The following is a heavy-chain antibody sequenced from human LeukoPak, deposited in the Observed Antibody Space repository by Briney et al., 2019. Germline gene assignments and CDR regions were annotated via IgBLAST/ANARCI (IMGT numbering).Heavy chain of an antibody. CDR2: INWNGGST. Sequence: GGSLRLSCAASGFTFDDYGMSWVRQAPGKGLEWVSGINWNGGSTGYADSVKGRFTISRDNAKNSLYLQMNSLRAEDTALYYCARSGDSSGYSLFDYWGQGTLVTVSS. J-gene: IGHJ4*02. D-gene: IGHD3-22*01. CDR1: GFTFDDYG. V-gene: IGHV3-20*04. CDR3: ARSGDSSGYSLFDY.